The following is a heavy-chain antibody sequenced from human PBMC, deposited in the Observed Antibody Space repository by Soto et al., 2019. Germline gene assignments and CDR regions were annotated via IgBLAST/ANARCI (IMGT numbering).Heavy chain of an antibody. V-gene: IGHV1-69*01. J-gene: IGHJ6*02. CDR3: ASGAMIVVGQYYYGMDV. D-gene: IGHD3-22*01. Sequence: QVQLVQSGAEVKKPGSSVKVSCKASGGTFSSYAISWVRQAPGQGLEWMGGIIPIFGTATYAQKFQGRVTITADESTSTAYMELSSLRSEDTAVYYCASGAMIVVGQYYYGMDVWGQGTTVTVSS. CDR2: IIPIFGTA. CDR1: GGTFSSYA.